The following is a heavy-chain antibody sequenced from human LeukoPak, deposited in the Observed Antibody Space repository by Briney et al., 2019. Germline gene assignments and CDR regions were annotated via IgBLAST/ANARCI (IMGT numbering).Heavy chain of an antibody. CDR2: IYYSGST. CDR3: ARGYCSGGSCLLDY. CDR1: GGSISSYY. J-gene: IGHJ4*02. Sequence: PSETLSLTCSVSGGSISSYYWSWIRQPPGKGLEWIGYIYYSGSTYYNPSLKSRVTISVDTSKNQFSLKLSSVTAADTAVYYCARGYCSGGSCLLDYWGQGTLVTVSS. D-gene: IGHD2-15*01. V-gene: IGHV4-30-4*08.